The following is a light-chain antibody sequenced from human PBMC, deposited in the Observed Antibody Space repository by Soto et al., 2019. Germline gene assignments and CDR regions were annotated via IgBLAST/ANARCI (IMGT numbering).Light chain of an antibody. CDR1: SSDVGSYNL. J-gene: IGLJ1*01. CDR3: CSYAGSSTPYV. Sequence: ALTQPASVSGSPGQSITISCTGTSSDVGSYNLVSWYQQHPGKAPKLMIYEGSKRPSGVSNRFSGSKPGNTASLTISGLQAEDEADYYCCSYAGSSTPYVFGTGTKLTVL. V-gene: IGLV2-23*01. CDR2: EGS.